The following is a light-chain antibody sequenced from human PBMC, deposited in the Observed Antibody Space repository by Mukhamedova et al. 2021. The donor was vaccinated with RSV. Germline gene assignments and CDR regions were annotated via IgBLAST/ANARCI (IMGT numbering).Light chain of an antibody. V-gene: IGKV1-27*01. CDR2: AAS. J-gene: IGKJ4*01. Sequence: WYQRRVHGKNPKLLIYAASTLQSGVPSRFSGSASGTNFTLTISSLQPEDVATYYCQKYNSAPQVTFGGGTKVEIK. CDR3: QKYNSAPQVT.